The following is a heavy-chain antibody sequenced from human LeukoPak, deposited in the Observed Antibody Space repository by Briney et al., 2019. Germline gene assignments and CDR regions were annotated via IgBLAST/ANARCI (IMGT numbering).Heavy chain of an antibody. CDR1: GDSVSINSAA. V-gene: IGHV6-1*01. J-gene: IGHJ4*02. CDR2: TYERSKCYN. Sequence: SQTLSLTCAISGDSVSINSAAWNWIRQSRSRGLDWLGRTYERSKCYNDYAVSVKSRITINPDISKNQFSLQLNSVTPEDTAVYYCARSPSPYSSGWYFDYWGQGTLVTVSS. CDR3: ARSPSPYSSGWYFDY. D-gene: IGHD6-19*01.